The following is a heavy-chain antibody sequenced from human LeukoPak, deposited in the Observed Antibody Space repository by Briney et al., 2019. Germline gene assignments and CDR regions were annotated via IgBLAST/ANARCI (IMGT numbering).Heavy chain of an antibody. V-gene: IGHV3-23*01. CDR1: GFTFSSYA. Sequence: PGGSLRLSCAASGFTFSSYAMSWVRQAPGKGLEWVSAISGSGGSTYYADSVKGRFTISRDNSKNTLYLQMNSLRAEDTAAYYCAKDRLYSSGWYVGDFDYWGQGTLVTVSS. CDR3: AKDRLYSSGWYVGDFDY. J-gene: IGHJ4*02. CDR2: ISGSGGST. D-gene: IGHD6-19*01.